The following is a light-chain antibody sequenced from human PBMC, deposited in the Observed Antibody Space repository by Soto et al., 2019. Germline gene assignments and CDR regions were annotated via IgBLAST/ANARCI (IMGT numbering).Light chain of an antibody. V-gene: IGKV1-39*01. Sequence: DIQMTQFPSSLSASVGDRVTITCRASQSISFYLNWYQQKPGKAPKLLIYAASTLHSGVPSRFSGSGSGTDFTLTISSLQPEDFATYYCQQSYSTLWTFGQGTKVEFK. CDR1: QSISFY. CDR3: QQSYSTLWT. CDR2: AAS. J-gene: IGKJ1*01.